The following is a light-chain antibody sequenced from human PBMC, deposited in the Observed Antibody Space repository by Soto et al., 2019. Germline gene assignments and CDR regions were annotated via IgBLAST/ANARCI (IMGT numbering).Light chain of an antibody. J-gene: IGLJ1*01. CDR2: EVS. CDR3: SSYTGSNNFV. Sequence: QSVLTQPASVSGSPGQSITISCTGTSSDVGSYNLVSWYQQHPGKAPKLMIYEVSKRPSGVSNRFSGSKSGNTASLTVSGLQADDEADYYCSSYTGSNNFVFGTGTKVTVL. V-gene: IGLV2-14*02. CDR1: SSDVGSYNL.